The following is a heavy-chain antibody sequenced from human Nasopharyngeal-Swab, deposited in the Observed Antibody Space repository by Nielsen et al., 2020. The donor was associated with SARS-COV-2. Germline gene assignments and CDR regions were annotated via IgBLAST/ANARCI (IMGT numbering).Heavy chain of an antibody. CDR3: ARMGGGDDSSGYFNNAFDI. J-gene: IGHJ3*02. D-gene: IGHD3-22*01. CDR2: INPNSGGT. CDR1: GYTFTGYY. Sequence: VKVSCKASGYTFTGYYMHWVRQAPGQGLEWMGRINPNSGGTNYAQKFQGRVTMTRDTSISTAYMELSRLRSDDTAVYYCARMGGGDDSSGYFNNAFDIWGQGTMVTVSS. V-gene: IGHV1-2*06.